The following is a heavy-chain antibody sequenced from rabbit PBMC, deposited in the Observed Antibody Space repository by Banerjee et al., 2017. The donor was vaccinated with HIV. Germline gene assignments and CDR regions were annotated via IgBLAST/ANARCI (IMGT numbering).Heavy chain of an antibody. J-gene: IGHJ4*01. D-gene: IGHD4-2*01. CDR3: ARGDAGSSWGLDL. Sequence: QEQLEESGGDLVKPEGSLTLTCTASGFSFSSNYWICWVRQAPGKGLEWIACIYGDSSGTTYYASWAKGRFTISKTSSTTVTLQLNSLTAADTATYFCARGDAGSSWGLDLWGPGTLVTVS. CDR2: IYGDSSGTT. CDR1: GFSFSSNYW. V-gene: IGHV1S45*01.